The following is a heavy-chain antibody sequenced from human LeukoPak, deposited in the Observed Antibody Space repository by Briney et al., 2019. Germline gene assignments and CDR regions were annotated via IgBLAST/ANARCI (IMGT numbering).Heavy chain of an antibody. CDR3: ARVPRGYHKTFDP. J-gene: IGHJ5*02. Sequence: ASVKVSCKASGGTFSSYAISWVRQAPGQGLEWMGWISAYNGNTNYAQKLQGRVTMTTDTSTSTAYMELRSLRSDDTAVYYCARVPRGYHKTFDPWGQGTLVTVSS. CDR2: ISAYNGNT. D-gene: IGHD5-12*01. V-gene: IGHV1-18*01. CDR1: GGTFSSYA.